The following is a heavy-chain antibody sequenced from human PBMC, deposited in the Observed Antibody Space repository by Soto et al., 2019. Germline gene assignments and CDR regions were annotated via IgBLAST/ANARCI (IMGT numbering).Heavy chain of an antibody. CDR3: ARAPGDFYGSGSYYNWFDP. CDR2: IYYSGSA. J-gene: IGHJ5*02. V-gene: IGHV4-30-4*01. D-gene: IGHD3-10*01. Sequence: SETQSLTCTVSGGSISSGDYYWSWIRQPPGKGLEWIGYIYYSGSAYYNPSLKGRVTISVDTSKNQFSLKLSSVTAADTAVYYCARAPGDFYGSGSYYNWFDPWGQGTLVTVSS. CDR1: GGSISSGDYY.